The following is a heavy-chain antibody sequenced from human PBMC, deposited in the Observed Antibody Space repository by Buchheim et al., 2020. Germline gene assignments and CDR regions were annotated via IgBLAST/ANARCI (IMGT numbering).Heavy chain of an antibody. Sequence: QLQLQESGPGLVKPSATLSLTCTVSGGSISSSSYYWGWIRQPPGRGLVWIGSIFYSGSTYYNPSLMSRVTTFADTSKNHFSPKLSSVTAAETAVYYCARSADYWGQGTL. CDR2: IFYSGST. CDR1: GGSISSSSYY. J-gene: IGHJ4*02. V-gene: IGHV4-39*02. CDR3: ARSADY.